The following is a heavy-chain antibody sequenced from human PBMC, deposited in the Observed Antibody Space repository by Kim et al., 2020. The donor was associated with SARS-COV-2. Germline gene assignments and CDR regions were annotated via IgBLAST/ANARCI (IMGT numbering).Heavy chain of an antibody. J-gene: IGHJ4*02. Sequence: GGSLRLSCAASGFTFSSYSMNWVRQAPGKGLEWVSSISSSSSYIYYADSVKGRFTISRDNAKNSLYLQMNSLRAEDTAVYYCARDGYCSSTSCYVYYYDSSGYYGLEYWGQGTLVTVAS. D-gene: IGHD3-22*01. CDR2: ISSSSSYI. CDR1: GFTFSSYS. CDR3: ARDGYCSSTSCYVYYYDSSGYYGLEY. V-gene: IGHV3-21*01.